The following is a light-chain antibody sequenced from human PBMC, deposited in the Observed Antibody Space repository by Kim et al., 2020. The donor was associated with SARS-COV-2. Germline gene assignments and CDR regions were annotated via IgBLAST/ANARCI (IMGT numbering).Light chain of an antibody. CDR3: QHCSRFPYT. Sequence: DIQMTQSPSTLSASVGDRVTITCRASESIGTWLAWYQQKPGRAPRLLIYLASTLENGVPSRFSGTGSGTEFSLSITSLQPDDFATYCCQHCSRFPYTFGQGTKLEI. CDR2: LAS. V-gene: IGKV1-5*03. J-gene: IGKJ2*01. CDR1: ESIGTW.